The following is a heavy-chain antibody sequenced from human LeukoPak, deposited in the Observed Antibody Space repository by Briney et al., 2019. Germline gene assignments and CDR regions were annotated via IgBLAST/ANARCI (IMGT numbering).Heavy chain of an antibody. CDR3: ARHFATKYDFWSGYPRYYFDY. D-gene: IGHD3-3*01. Sequence: PSETLSLTCSVSGGSVRNYYWNWIRQPPGKELEWIGYVYYTGSSNSDPSLKSRVTMFVDTSKNQLSLRLSSVSALDTAVYYCARHFATKYDFWSGYPRYYFDYWGQGTLVTVSS. CDR2: VYYTGSS. J-gene: IGHJ4*02. V-gene: IGHV4-59*08. CDR1: GGSVRNYY.